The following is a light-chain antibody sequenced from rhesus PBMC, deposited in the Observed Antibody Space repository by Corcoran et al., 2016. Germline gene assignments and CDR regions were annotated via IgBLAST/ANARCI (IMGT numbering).Light chain of an antibody. CDR2: YAN. V-gene: IGKV1-32*03. Sequence: DIQMSQSPSSLSASVGDRVTITCRASQGMSSYLNWYQQKPGKAPKLLIYYANSLASGVPSMFSGSGAGTDYTLTISSLQPEDFATYYCQQGYSTPLTFGGGTKVEIK. CDR3: QQGYSTPLT. CDR1: QGMSSY. J-gene: IGKJ4*01.